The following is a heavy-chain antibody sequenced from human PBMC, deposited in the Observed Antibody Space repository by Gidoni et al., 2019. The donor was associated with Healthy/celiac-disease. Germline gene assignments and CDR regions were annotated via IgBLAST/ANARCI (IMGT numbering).Heavy chain of an antibody. CDR3: ARDRELVAYYYHGMDV. V-gene: IGHV3-21*01. Sequence: EVQLVESGGGLAKPARSLRLPCAASGCTYSSYSMNWVRQAPGKGLEWVSSISSSSSYICYADSVKGRFTISRDNAKNSLYLQMNSLRAEDTAVYYCARDRELVAYYYHGMDVWGQGTTVTVSS. CDR2: ISSSSSYI. J-gene: IGHJ6*02. CDR1: GCTYSSYS. D-gene: IGHD2-15*01.